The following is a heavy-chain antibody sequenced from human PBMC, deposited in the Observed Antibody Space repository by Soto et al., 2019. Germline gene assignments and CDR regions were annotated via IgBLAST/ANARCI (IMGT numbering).Heavy chain of an antibody. Sequence: GGSLRLSCAASGFTFSSYGMHWVRQAPGKGLEWVAVIWYDGSNKYYADSVKGQFTISRDNSKNTLCLQMNSLRAEDTAVYYCARDALALNMITQYCSGGSCYSGWFDPWGQGT. CDR2: IWYDGSNK. V-gene: IGHV3-33*01. D-gene: IGHD2-15*01. CDR3: ARDALALNMITQYCSGGSCYSGWFDP. CDR1: GFTFSSYG. J-gene: IGHJ5*02.